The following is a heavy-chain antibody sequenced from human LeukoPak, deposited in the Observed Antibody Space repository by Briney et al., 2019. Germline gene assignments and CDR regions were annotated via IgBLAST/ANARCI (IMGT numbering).Heavy chain of an antibody. Sequence: GGSLRLSCAASGFTVSSNYMSWVRQAPGKGLEWVAVISYDGSNKYYADSVKGRFTISRDNSKNTLYLQMNSLRAEDTAVYYCAKDRGVRGVITSDSGLGMDVWGQGTTVTVSS. CDR2: ISYDGSNK. CDR3: AKDRGVRGVITSDSGLGMDV. J-gene: IGHJ6*02. V-gene: IGHV3-30*18. D-gene: IGHD3-10*01. CDR1: GFTVSSNY.